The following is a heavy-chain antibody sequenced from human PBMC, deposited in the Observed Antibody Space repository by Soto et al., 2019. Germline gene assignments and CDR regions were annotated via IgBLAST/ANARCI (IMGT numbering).Heavy chain of an antibody. CDR1: GGSISSSSYY. D-gene: IGHD5-12*01. CDR3: ARRPRKEYSAYDTPRDYFDL. CDR2: IFYSGNT. J-gene: IGHJ4*02. Sequence: SETLSLTCTVSGGSISSSSYYWGWIRQPPGRGLEWIGSIFYSGNTYYNPSLKSRVTISVDTSKNQFSLKLSSVTAADTAVYYCARRPRKEYSAYDTPRDYFDLWGQGTLVTVSS. V-gene: IGHV4-39*01.